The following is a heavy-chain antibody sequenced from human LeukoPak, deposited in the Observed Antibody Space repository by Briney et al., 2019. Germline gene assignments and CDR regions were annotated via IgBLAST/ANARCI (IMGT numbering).Heavy chain of an antibody. J-gene: IGHJ4*02. Sequence: PGGSLRLSCAVSGFTLSTYWMSWVRQAPGKGLEWVASINQDASAKYYVDSVKGRFTISRDNAKNSLYLQMNSLRAEDTGVYYCATSSAAPANMWGQGTLVTVSS. CDR2: INQDASAK. V-gene: IGHV3-7*01. CDR1: GFTLSTYW. D-gene: IGHD2-2*01. CDR3: ATSSAAPANM.